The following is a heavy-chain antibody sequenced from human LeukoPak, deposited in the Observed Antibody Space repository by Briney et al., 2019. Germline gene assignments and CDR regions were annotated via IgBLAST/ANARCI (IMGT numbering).Heavy chain of an antibody. J-gene: IGHJ4*02. CDR3: ATGINSGY. V-gene: IGHV3-7*01. CDR1: GFTFSNYW. D-gene: IGHD3-10*01. CDR2: IKQDGSEK. Sequence: GGSLRLSCAASGFTFSNYWMTRVRQAPGKGPEWVASIKQDGSEKYHVDSVRGRFTVSRDNPKNSLYLQMNSLRGEDTAVYYCATGINSGYWGQGTLVTVSS.